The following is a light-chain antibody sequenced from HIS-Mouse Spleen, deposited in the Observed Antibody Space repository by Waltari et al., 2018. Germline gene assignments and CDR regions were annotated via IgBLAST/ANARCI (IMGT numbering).Light chain of an antibody. CDR2: KDS. Sequence: SYELTQPPSVSVSPGQTARLTCSGDALPNQYAYWYQQKPGQAPGLVIHKDSERPSGIPERFSGSSSGTTVTLTISGVQAEDEADYYCQSADSSGTYSVVFGGGTKLTVL. V-gene: IGLV3-25*03. CDR3: QSADSSGTYSVV. CDR1: ALPNQY. J-gene: IGLJ2*01.